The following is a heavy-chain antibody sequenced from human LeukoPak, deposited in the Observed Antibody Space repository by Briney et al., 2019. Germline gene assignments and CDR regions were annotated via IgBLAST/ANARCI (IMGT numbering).Heavy chain of an antibody. D-gene: IGHD6-19*01. CDR2: IIPIFGTA. CDR3: ARGRYSSGWYSY. Sequence: SVKVSCKASGGTFSSYAISWVRQAPGQGLEWMGGIIPIFGTANYAQKFQGRVTITADESTSTAYMELSSLRSEGTAVYYCARGRYSSGWYSYWGQGTLVTVSS. CDR1: GGTFSSYA. V-gene: IGHV1-69*01. J-gene: IGHJ4*02.